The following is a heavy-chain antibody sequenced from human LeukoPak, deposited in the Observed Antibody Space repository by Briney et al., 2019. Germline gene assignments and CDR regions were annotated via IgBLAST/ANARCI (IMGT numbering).Heavy chain of an antibody. J-gene: IGHJ4*02. Sequence: SETLSLTCTVSGGSISSYYWSWIRQPPGKGLEWLGYIYYSGSTNYNPSLKSRVTISVDTSKNQFSLKLSSVTAADTAVYYCGKHLNGDPPPRKNGFDFWGPGTLVTVSS. D-gene: IGHD4-17*01. CDR3: GKHLNGDPPPRKNGFDF. CDR1: GGSISSYY. CDR2: IYYSGST. V-gene: IGHV4-59*08.